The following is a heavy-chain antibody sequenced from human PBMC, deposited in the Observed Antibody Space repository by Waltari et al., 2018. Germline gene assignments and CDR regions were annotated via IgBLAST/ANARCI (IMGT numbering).Heavy chain of an antibody. CDR1: GYSFTTYW. CDR3: ARRGMGGYCSGGNCYSDY. V-gene: IGHV5-51*01. J-gene: IGHJ4*02. D-gene: IGHD2-15*01. CDR2: IYPGDSDT. Sequence: EVQLVQSGAEVKKPGESLKISCKASGYSFTTYWIGWVRQMPGKGLEWMGFIYPGDSDTRYSPSFQGQVTISADKSISTAYLQWSSLKASDTAMYYCARRGMGGYCSGGNCYSDYWGQGTLVTVSS.